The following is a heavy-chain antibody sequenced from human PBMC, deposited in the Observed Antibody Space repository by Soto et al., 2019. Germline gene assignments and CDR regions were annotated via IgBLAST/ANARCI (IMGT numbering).Heavy chain of an antibody. J-gene: IGHJ3*02. CDR3: TRKFGQLLADAFDI. CDR2: IYYIGST. Sequence: SETLCLTCTVSGGSISSGGYYWNWIRRHPGKGLEWIGYIYYIGSTYYNPSLKSRVTISLDTSKNQFSLKLSSVTAADTAVYYCTRKFGQLLADAFDIWGQGTMVTVS. CDR1: GGSISSGGYY. D-gene: IGHD3-10*01. V-gene: IGHV4-31*03.